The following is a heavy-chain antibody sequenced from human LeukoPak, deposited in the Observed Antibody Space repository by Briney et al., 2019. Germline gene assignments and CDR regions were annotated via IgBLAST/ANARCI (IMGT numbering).Heavy chain of an antibody. J-gene: IGHJ4*02. D-gene: IGHD3-22*01. CDR2: IIPIFGTA. CDR1: GYTFTSYY. Sequence: SVKVSCKASGYTFTSYYMHWVRQAPGQGLEWMGGIIPIFGTANYAQKFQGRVTITADESTNTAYMELSSLRSEDTAVYYCASSYYYDSSGYYLPLYYFDYWGQGTLVTVSS. CDR3: ASSYYYDSSGYYLPLYYFDY. V-gene: IGHV1-69*13.